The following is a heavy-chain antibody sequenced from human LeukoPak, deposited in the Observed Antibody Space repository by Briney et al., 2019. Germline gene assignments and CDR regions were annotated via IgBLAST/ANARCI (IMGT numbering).Heavy chain of an antibody. V-gene: IGHV4-34*01. CDR2: INHSGST. CDR3: ARGLFNSYGYTHFDY. J-gene: IGHJ4*02. Sequence: SETLSLTCGVYGGSFSAYYWSWIRQPPGKGLEWIGEINHSGSTNYNPSLKSRVTISVDTSKNQFSLKLSSVTAADTAVYYCARGLFNSYGYTHFDYWGQGTLVTVSS. CDR1: GGSFSAYY. D-gene: IGHD4-23*01.